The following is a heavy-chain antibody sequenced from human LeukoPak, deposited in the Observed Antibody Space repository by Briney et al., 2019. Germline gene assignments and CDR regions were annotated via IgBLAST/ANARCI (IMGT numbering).Heavy chain of an antibody. V-gene: IGHV4-59*01. CDR2: IYYSGST. CDR1: GGSISSYY. Sequence: SETLSLTCAVSGGSISSYYWSWIRQPPGKGLEWIGYIYYSGSTNYNPSLKSRVTISVDTSKNQFSLKLSSVTAADTAVYYCARDPGDYWGQGTLVTVSS. J-gene: IGHJ4*02. CDR3: ARDPGDY.